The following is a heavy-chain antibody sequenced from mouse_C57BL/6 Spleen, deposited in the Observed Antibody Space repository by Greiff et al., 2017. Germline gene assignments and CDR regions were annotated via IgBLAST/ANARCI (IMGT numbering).Heavy chain of an antibody. J-gene: IGHJ2*01. CDR1: GYTFTSYW. D-gene: IGHD3-2*02. CDR3: APGSSGYGYFDY. V-gene: IGHV1-64*01. CDR2: IHPNSGST. Sequence: QVQLQQPGAELVKPGASVKLSCKASGYTFTSYWMHWVKQRPGQGLEWIGMIHPNSGSTNYNEKFKSKATLTVDKSSSTAYMQLSSLTSEDSAVYYCAPGSSGYGYFDYWGQGTTLTVSS.